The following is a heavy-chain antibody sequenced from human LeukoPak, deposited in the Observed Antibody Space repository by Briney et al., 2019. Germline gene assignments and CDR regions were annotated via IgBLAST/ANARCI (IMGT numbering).Heavy chain of an antibody. V-gene: IGHV3-73*01. CDR1: VVMGNSSD. CDR3: HCERIT. J-gene: IGHJ4*02. CDR2: IRSKANNYAT. Sequence: PGGSPKVPCGNSVVMGNSSDLCGVRHVKKKGLEWVGRIRSKANNYATAYAESVKGRFTISRDDSKNTAFLQMNSLKIEDTAMYYCHCERITGGQGTLVTVSS. D-gene: IGHD2-21*02.